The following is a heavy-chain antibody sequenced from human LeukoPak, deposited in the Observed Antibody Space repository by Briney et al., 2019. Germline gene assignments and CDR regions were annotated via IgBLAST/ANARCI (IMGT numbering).Heavy chain of an antibody. CDR1: GFTFSSYE. V-gene: IGHV3-48*03. Sequence: PGGSLRLSCAASGFTFSSYEMNWVRQAPGKGLEWVSYISSSGTTIWYTDSVKGRFTISRDNAKNSLYLQMTSLRAEDTAVYYCAKEGSSGWYSFFDYWGPGTLVTVSS. J-gene: IGHJ4*02. CDR2: ISSSGTTI. CDR3: AKEGSSGWYSFFDY. D-gene: IGHD6-19*01.